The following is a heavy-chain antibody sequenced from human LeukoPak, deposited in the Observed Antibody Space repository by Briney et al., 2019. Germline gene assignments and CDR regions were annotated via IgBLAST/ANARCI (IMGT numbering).Heavy chain of an antibody. D-gene: IGHD4-23*01. CDR3: ARDYAGNSGWFDP. J-gene: IGHJ5*02. CDR2: ISSSSSYI. CDR1: GFTFSSYA. V-gene: IGHV3-21*04. Sequence: AGGSLRLSCAASGFTFSSYAMSWVRQAPGKGLEWVSSISSSSSYIYYADSVKGRFTISRDNAKNSLYLQMNSLRYEDTAVYYCARDYAGNSGWFDPWGQGTLVTVSS.